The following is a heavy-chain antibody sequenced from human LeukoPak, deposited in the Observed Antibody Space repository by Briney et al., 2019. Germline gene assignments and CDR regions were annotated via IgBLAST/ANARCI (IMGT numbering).Heavy chain of an antibody. CDR3: ARHGPHSGYPFDY. V-gene: IGHV4-34*01. D-gene: IGHD5-12*01. Sequence: PSETLSLTCAVYGGSFSGYYWSWIRQPPGKGLEWIGEINHSGSSNYNPALKSRVTISVDTSKNQFPLKLRSVTAADTAVYYCARHGPHSGYPFDYWGQGTLVTVSS. CDR2: INHSGSS. J-gene: IGHJ4*02. CDR1: GGSFSGYY.